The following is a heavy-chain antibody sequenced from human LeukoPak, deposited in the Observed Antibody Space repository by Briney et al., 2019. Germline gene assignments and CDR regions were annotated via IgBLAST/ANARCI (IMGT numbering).Heavy chain of an antibody. D-gene: IGHD3-22*01. CDR1: GYTFTSYG. J-gene: IGHJ4*02. Sequence: RASVKVSCKASGYTFTSYGISWVRQAPGQGLEWMGWISAYNGNTNYAQKLQGRVTMTTDTSTGTAYMELRSLRSDDTAVYYCARDDSSGSPFDYWGQGTLVTVSS. CDR2: ISAYNGNT. V-gene: IGHV1-18*01. CDR3: ARDDSSGSPFDY.